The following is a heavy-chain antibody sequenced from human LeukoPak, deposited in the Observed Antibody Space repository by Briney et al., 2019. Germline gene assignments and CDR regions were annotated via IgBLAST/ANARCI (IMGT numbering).Heavy chain of an antibody. Sequence: GGSLRLSCAASGFTFSSYAMSWVRQAPGKGLEWVSAISGSGGSTYYADSVKGRFTISRDNSKNTLYLQMNSLRAEDTAVYYCARISDYGDYVEDWGQGTLVTVSS. J-gene: IGHJ4*02. CDR3: ARISDYGDYVED. V-gene: IGHV3-23*01. D-gene: IGHD4-17*01. CDR1: GFTFSSYA. CDR2: ISGSGGST.